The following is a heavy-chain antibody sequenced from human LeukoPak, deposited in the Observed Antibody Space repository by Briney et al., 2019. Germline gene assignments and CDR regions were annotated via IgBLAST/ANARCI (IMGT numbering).Heavy chain of an antibody. CDR2: IYYSGST. Sequence: PSQTLSLTCTVSGGSISSGAYYWSWIRQPPGKGLEWIGYIYYSGSTNYNPSLKSRVTISVDTSKNQFSLKLSSVTAADTAVYYCARAQPLRLVDYWGQGSLVTVSS. CDR1: GGSISSGAYY. J-gene: IGHJ4*02. V-gene: IGHV4-61*08. CDR3: ARAQPLRLVDY. D-gene: IGHD2-21*02.